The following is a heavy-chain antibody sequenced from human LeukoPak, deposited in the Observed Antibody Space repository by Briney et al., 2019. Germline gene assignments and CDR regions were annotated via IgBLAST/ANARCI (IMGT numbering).Heavy chain of an antibody. V-gene: IGHV4-61*02. CDR3: ARAKSEWLLYGMDV. CDR2: IYTSGST. D-gene: IGHD3-3*01. Sequence: PSETLSLTCTVSGASISSGSYYWRWLRQPAGKGLEWIGRIYTSGSTNYNPSLKSRVTISVDTSKNQFSLKLSSVTAADTAVYYCARAKSEWLLYGMDVWGQGTTVTVSS. CDR1: GASISSGSYY. J-gene: IGHJ6*02.